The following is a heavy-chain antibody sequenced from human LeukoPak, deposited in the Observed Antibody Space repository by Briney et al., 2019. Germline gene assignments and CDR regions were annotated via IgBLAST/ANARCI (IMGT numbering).Heavy chain of an antibody. Sequence: GGSLRLSCAASGFTFSSYWMSWVRQAPGKGLEWVSAISGSGGSTYYADSVKGRFTISRDNSKNTLYLQMNSLRAEDTAVYYCAKIGSYYYDSSGYPDCWGQGTLVTVSS. J-gene: IGHJ4*02. CDR2: ISGSGGST. CDR3: AKIGSYYYDSSGYPDC. V-gene: IGHV3-23*01. CDR1: GFTFSSYW. D-gene: IGHD3-22*01.